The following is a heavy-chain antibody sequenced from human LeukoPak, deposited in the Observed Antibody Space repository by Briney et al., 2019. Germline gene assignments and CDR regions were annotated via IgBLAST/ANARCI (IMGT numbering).Heavy chain of an antibody. V-gene: IGHV4-59*01. Sequence: SETLSLTCTVSGGSISGYYWSWIRQPTGKGLEWIGYIYYSGSTNYNPSLKSRVTISVDTSMHQFSLKLSSVTAADTAVYYCARGQQWLGPFDYWGQGTLVTVSS. J-gene: IGHJ4*02. CDR3: ARGQQWLGPFDY. CDR1: GGSISGYY. CDR2: IYYSGST. D-gene: IGHD6-19*01.